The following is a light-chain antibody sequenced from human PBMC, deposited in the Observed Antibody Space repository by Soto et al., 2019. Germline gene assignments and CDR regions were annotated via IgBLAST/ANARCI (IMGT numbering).Light chain of an antibody. J-gene: IGKJ2*01. Sequence: VFTQSPGTVSLSPGERATLSCTTSQTVNSDYLAWYQQKPGQAPRLLIYGVFNRATGIPDRFSGSGSGTYVTLTISGLEPEDSAVYYCQHYDGSPRTFGQGTNLEI. CDR1: QTVNSDY. CDR2: GVF. V-gene: IGKV3-20*01. CDR3: QHYDGSPRT.